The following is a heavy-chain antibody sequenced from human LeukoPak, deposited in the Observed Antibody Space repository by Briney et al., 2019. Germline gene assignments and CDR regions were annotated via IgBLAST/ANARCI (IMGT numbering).Heavy chain of an antibody. CDR1: GFTFSSYN. V-gene: IGHV3-23*01. Sequence: GGSLRLSCAASGFTFSSYNMNWVRQAPGKGLEWVSAISGSGTNTYSADSVKGRFTISRDNSKDTLYLQMNSLRAEDTAVYFCAKSYTNTWYVFDYWGQGALATVSS. CDR2: ISGSGTNT. D-gene: IGHD6-13*01. CDR3: AKSYTNTWYVFDY. J-gene: IGHJ4*02.